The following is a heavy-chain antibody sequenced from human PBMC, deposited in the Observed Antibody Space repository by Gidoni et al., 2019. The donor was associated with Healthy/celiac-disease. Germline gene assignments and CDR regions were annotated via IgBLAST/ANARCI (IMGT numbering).Heavy chain of an antibody. CDR1: GFTFSSYW. CDR3: AREGPLLGMDV. J-gene: IGHJ6*02. Sequence: EVQLVESGGGLVQPGGSLRLSCAASGFTFSSYWVSWVRQAPGKGLEWVANIKQDGSEKYYVDSGKGRFTISRDNAKNSLYLQMNSLRAEDTAVYYCAREGPLLGMDVWGQGTTVTVSS. CDR2: IKQDGSEK. V-gene: IGHV3-7*01.